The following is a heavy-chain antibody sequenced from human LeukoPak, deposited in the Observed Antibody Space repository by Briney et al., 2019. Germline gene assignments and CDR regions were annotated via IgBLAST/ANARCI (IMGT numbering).Heavy chain of an antibody. J-gene: IGHJ6*03. Sequence: GGALRLSCAASGFTFSTSAMNWVRQAPGKGVEGVSSINNVRSHIYYADSVRGRFTISRDNANNFLYLQMNSLTAEDTAVYYCAGGALYQYYMDVWGKGTTVTVSS. V-gene: IGHV3-21*06. CDR3: AGGALYQYYMDV. D-gene: IGHD2-2*01. CDR1: GFTFSTSA. CDR2: INNVRSHI.